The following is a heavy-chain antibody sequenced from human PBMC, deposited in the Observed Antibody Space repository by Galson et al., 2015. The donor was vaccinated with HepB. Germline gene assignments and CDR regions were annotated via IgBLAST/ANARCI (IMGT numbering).Heavy chain of an antibody. D-gene: IGHD6-19*01. Sequence: SLRLSCAASGFTFSRYALHWVRQAPGKGLEYVSSISNNGGSTYYADSVKGRFIISRDNSKNTVWLQVSSLRAEDTAVYYCVKDPVATGSGWSGYFDYWGQGTLVTVSS. J-gene: IGHJ4*02. CDR2: ISNNGGST. CDR1: GFTFSRYA. CDR3: VKDPVATGSGWSGYFDY. V-gene: IGHV3-64D*06.